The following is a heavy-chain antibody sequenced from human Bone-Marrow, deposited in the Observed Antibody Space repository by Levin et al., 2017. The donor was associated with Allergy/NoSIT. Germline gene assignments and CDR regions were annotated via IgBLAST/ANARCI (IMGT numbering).Heavy chain of an antibody. CDR2: INPNSGGT. CDR1: GYTFTGYY. J-gene: IGHJ6*02. Sequence: ASVKVSCKASGYTFTGYYMHWVRQAPGQGLEWMGWINPNSGGTNYAQKFQGRVTMTRDTSISTAYMELSRLRSDDTAVYYCAREFRAATDYYYYGMDVWGQGTTVTVSS. V-gene: IGHV1-2*02. CDR3: AREFRAATDYYYYGMDV. D-gene: IGHD2-15*01.